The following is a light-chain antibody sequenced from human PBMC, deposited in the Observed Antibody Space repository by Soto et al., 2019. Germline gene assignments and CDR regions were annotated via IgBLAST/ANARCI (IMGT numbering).Light chain of an antibody. CDR3: QQYDSSPLT. J-gene: IGKJ4*01. CDR1: QSVSSSY. CDR2: GAS. Sequence: EIVLTQSPGTLSLSPGERATLSCRASQSVSSSYLAWYQQKPGQAPRLLIYGASIRATGIPDRFSGSGSGTDFTLTISRLEPDDFAVYYCQQYDSSPLTFGGGTKVEIK. V-gene: IGKV3-20*01.